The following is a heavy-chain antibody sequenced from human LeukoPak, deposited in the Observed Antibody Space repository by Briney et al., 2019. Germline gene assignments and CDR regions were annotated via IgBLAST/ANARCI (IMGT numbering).Heavy chain of an antibody. Sequence: PSETLSLTCPVSGCSISSYYWSWIRQPPGKGLEWIGYIYYSGSTKYNPSLKSRVTISVDTSKNQFSLKLSSVTAADTAVYYCASLYSGYDDYWGQGTLVTGSS. V-gene: IGHV4-59*01. CDR1: GCSISSYY. CDR2: IYYSGST. J-gene: IGHJ4*02. D-gene: IGHD5-12*01. CDR3: ASLYSGYDDY.